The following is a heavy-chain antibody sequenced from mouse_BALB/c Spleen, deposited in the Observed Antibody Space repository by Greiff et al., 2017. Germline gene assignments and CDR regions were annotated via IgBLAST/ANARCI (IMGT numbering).Heavy chain of an antibody. V-gene: IGHV5-17*02. D-gene: IGHD1-1*01. CDR2: ISSGSSTI. CDR1: GFTFSSFG. Sequence: EVKLMESGGGLVQPGGSRKLSCAASGFTFSSFGMHWVRQAPEKGLEWVAYISSGSSTIYYADTVKGRFTISRDNPKNTLFLQMTSLRSEDTAMYYCAAYYYGSSRAWFAYWGQGTLVTVSA. CDR3: AAYYYGSSRAWFAY. J-gene: IGHJ3*01.